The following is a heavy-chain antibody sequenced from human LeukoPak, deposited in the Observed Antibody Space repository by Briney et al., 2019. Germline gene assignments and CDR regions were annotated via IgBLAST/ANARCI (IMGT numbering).Heavy chain of an antibody. CDR3: ATAHHYYGSGSYPPPKYNWFDP. D-gene: IGHD3-10*01. CDR1: GGSISSSSYY. Sequence: KPSETLSLTCTVSGGSISSSSYYWGWIRQPPGKGLEWIGSIYYSGSTYYNPSLKSRVTTSVDTSKNQFSLKLSSVTAADTAVYYCATAHHYYGSGSYPPPKYNWFDPWGQGTLVTVSS. V-gene: IGHV4-39*01. CDR2: IYYSGST. J-gene: IGHJ5*02.